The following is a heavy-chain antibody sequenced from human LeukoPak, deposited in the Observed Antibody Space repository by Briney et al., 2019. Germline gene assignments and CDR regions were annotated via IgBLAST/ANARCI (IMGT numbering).Heavy chain of an antibody. Sequence: GSLRLSCAASGFTFSSYAMSWVRQAPGKGLEWVSAITSSGADTYFADSVKGRFTISRDNSKSTLYLQMDSLRAEDTAVYYCAKHLVRGSDYYYGLDVWGQGTTVTVSS. CDR3: AKHLVRGSDYYYGLDV. D-gene: IGHD3-10*01. CDR2: ITSSGADT. V-gene: IGHV3-23*01. CDR1: GFTFSSYA. J-gene: IGHJ6*02.